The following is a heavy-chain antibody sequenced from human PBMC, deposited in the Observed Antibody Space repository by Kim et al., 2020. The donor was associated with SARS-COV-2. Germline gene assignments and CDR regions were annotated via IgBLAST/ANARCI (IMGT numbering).Heavy chain of an antibody. CDR3: ARDYDTTGFYGMDV. V-gene: IGHV3-33*01. J-gene: IGHJ6*02. D-gene: IGHD3-22*01. Sequence: YSDSVKGRFTISRDNSKNTVYLQMNSLRAEDTAVYYCARDYDTTGFYGMDVWGQGTTVTVSS.